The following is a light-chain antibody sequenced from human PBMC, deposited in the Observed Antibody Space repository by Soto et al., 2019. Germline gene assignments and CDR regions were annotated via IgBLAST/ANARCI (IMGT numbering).Light chain of an antibody. CDR1: QSINTW. Sequence: GDRVTITCRASQSINTWLAWYQQKPGKAPNLLIYEASSLESGVPSRFSGSGSVTEFTLTISSLQPGDFATYYCQQYNTYSLTFGQGTKADIK. CDR3: QQYNTYSLT. J-gene: IGKJ1*01. V-gene: IGKV1-5*01. CDR2: EAS.